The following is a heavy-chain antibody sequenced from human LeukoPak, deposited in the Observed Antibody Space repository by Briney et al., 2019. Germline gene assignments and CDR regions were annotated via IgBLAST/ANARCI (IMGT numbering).Heavy chain of an antibody. CDR1: GGSITTTNW. CDR3: TRESGAFSPFGF. Sequence: SETLSLTCAVSGGSITTTNWWSWVRQPPGRGLEWIGEVHLSGATNYNPSLESRVSMSIDKSKNHLSLEVTSVTAADTATYYCTRESGAFSPFGFWGQGTLLTVSS. J-gene: IGHJ4*02. V-gene: IGHV4-4*02. D-gene: IGHD1-26*01. CDR2: VHLSGAT.